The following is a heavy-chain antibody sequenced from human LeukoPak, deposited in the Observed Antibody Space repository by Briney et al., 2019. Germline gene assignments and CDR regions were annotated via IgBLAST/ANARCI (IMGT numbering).Heavy chain of an antibody. J-gene: IGHJ4*02. D-gene: IGHD4-17*01. Sequence: GGSLRLSCAASGFTFSSYWMTWVRQAPGKGLEWVANIKQDGSEKYYVDSVKGRFTISRDNAKNSLYLQMNSLRAEDTAVYYCVAGLRTFDYWGQGSLVTVSS. CDR3: VAGLRTFDY. CDR2: IKQDGSEK. CDR1: GFTFSSYW. V-gene: IGHV3-7*01.